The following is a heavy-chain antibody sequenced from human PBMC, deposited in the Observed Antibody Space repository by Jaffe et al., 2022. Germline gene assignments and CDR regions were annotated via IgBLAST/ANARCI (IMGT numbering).Heavy chain of an antibody. CDR1: GGTFSSYA. J-gene: IGHJ3*02. CDR3: ARERYCSSTSCLPAFDI. Sequence: QVQLVQSGAEVKKPGSSVKVSCKASGGTFSSYAISWVRQAPGQGLEWMGGIIPIFGTANYAQKFQGRVTITADESTSTAYMELSSLRSEDTAVYYCARERYCSSTSCLPAFDIWGQGTMVTVSS. V-gene: IGHV1-69*01. D-gene: IGHD2-2*01. CDR2: IIPIFGTA.